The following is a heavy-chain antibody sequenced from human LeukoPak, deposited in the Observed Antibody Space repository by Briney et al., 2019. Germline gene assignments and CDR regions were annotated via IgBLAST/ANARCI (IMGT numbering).Heavy chain of an antibody. CDR2: INTNTGNP. Sequence: GASVKVSCKASGYTFTGYYMHWVRQAPGQGLEWMGWINTNTGNPTYAQGFTGRFVFSLDTSVSTAYLQISSLKAEDTAVYYCARDSPDLNYDYVWATDYWGQGTLVTVSS. CDR3: ARDSPDLNYDYVWATDY. CDR1: GYTFTGYY. V-gene: IGHV7-4-1*02. D-gene: IGHD3-16*01. J-gene: IGHJ4*02.